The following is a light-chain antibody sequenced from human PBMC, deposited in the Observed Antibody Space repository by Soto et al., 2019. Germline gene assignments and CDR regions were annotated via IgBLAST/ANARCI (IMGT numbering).Light chain of an antibody. CDR1: KLGNKY. Sequence: SYELTQPPSVSVSPGQTARITCSGDKLGNKYACWYQQKPGQAPMLVIYKDRKRPSGIPERFSGSNSGNTATLTISGTQAMDEADYYCQVWDTSTRVFGGGTKVTVL. CDR2: KDR. CDR3: QVWDTSTRV. J-gene: IGLJ3*02. V-gene: IGLV3-1*01.